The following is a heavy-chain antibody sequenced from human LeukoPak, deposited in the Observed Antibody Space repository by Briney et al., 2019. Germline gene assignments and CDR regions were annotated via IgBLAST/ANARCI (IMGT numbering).Heavy chain of an antibody. Sequence: GSLRLSCGASGFTFSNYWMILVRQGPGKGPGWVGNIKQDGSEKRYADSVRGRFSISRDNAQTSLYLQMNSLRAEDTAVYYCARASDPWLQLTWGQGTLVTVSS. CDR3: ARASDPWLQLT. V-gene: IGHV3-7*05. CDR2: IKQDGSEK. CDR1: GFTFSNYW. J-gene: IGHJ5*02. D-gene: IGHD5-24*01.